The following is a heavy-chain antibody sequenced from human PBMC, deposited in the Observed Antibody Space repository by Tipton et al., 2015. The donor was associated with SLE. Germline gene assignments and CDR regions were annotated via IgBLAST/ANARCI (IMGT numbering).Heavy chain of an antibody. D-gene: IGHD6-13*01. CDR3: ASSSWYETYFDY. V-gene: IGHV4-38-2*02. Sequence: TLSLTCTVSGYSISSGYYWGWIRQPPGKGLEWVGSIYHSGSTYYNPSLKSRVTISVDTSKNQFSLKLSSVTAADTAVYYCASSSWYETYFDYWGQGTLVTVSS. J-gene: IGHJ4*02. CDR2: IYHSGST. CDR1: GYSISSGYY.